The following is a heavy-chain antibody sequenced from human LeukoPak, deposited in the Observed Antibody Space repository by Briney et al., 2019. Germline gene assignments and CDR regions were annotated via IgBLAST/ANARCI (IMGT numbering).Heavy chain of an antibody. V-gene: IGHV3-23*01. J-gene: IGHJ4*02. D-gene: IGHD3-16*01. CDR1: GFSFSIYG. CDR3: AKGGLRGGTYNDDF. Sequence: GGSLRLSCEASGFSFSIYGMSWVRQAPGKGLEWVSGISGSGGNTYYAEALTGRFTVSRDNSKNTLYLQMNSLRAEDTALYYCAKGGLRGGTYNDDFWGQGTLVTVSS. CDR2: ISGSGGNT.